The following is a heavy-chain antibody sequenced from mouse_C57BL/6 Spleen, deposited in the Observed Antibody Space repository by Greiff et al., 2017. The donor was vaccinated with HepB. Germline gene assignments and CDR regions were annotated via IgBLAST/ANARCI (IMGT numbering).Heavy chain of an antibody. J-gene: IGHJ1*03. Sequence: QVQLKESGAELVRPGASVTLSCKASGYTFTDYEMHWVKQTPVHGLEWIGAIDPETGGTAYNQKFKGKAILTADKSSSTAYMGLRSLTSEDSAVYYCTRYGVWGTGTTVTVSS. D-gene: IGHD1-1*01. CDR2: IDPETGGT. V-gene: IGHV1-15*01. CDR3: TRYGV. CDR1: GYTFTDYE.